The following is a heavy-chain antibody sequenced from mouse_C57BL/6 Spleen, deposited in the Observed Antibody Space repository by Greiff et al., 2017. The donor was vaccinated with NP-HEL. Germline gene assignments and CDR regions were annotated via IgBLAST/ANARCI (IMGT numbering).Heavy chain of an antibody. CDR2: ISDGGSYT. D-gene: IGHD1-1*01. CDR3: ARGDYGSSSWFAY. J-gene: IGHJ3*01. Sequence: DVKLVESGGGLVKPGGSLKLSCAASGFTFSSYAMSWVRQTPEKRLEWVATISDGGSYTYYPDNVKGRFTISRDNAKNNLYLQMSHLKSEDTAMYYCARGDYGSSSWFAYWGQGTLVTVSA. V-gene: IGHV5-4*03. CDR1: GFTFSSYA.